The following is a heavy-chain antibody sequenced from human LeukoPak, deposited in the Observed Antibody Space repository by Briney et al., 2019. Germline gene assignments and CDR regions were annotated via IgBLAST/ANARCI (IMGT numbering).Heavy chain of an antibody. V-gene: IGHV4-59*01. Sequence: SETLSLTCTISGGSISSYYWSWIRQPPGKGLEVIGYIYYSGSTNYNPSLKSRVTISVDTSKNQFSLKLSSLTAADTAVYYCARDLLGAAAGTNYWGQGTLVTVSS. CDR2: IYYSGST. CDR1: GGSISSYY. CDR3: ARDLLGAAAGTNY. D-gene: IGHD6-13*01. J-gene: IGHJ4*02.